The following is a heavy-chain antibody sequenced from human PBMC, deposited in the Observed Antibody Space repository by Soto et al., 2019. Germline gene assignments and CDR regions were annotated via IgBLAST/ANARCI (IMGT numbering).Heavy chain of an antibody. CDR1: GYTFTGYY. Sequence: QVQLEQSGAEVKKPGASVKVSCKASGYTFTGYYIHWVRQAPGEGLEWMGWINPNSGGTNYAQKFQGWVVMTRDTSISTAYMDLTRLKSDDTAVYYCASPPRSGFDPNALAVWGQGTTVTVS. CDR2: INPNSGGT. J-gene: IGHJ6*02. D-gene: IGHD5-12*01. CDR3: ASPPRSGFDPNALAV. V-gene: IGHV1-2*04.